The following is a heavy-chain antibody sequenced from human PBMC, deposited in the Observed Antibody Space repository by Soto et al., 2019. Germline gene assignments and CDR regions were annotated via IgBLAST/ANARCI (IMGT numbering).Heavy chain of an antibody. V-gene: IGHV3-30*03. CDR2: LSYEGSEE. Sequence: QVRLVESGGGVVQPGRSLRLSCAASGFNFGVFGMHWVRQAPGKGLEWLSVLSYEGSEEYYADSVGGPFTISRDNSKNTLFRQMDSLRVDNTGVYYCALTRRSSLLEVAGPGFEYWGQGTLVTVS. D-gene: IGHD6-19*01. CDR3: ALTRRSSLLEVAGPGFEY. J-gene: IGHJ4*02. CDR1: GFNFGVFG.